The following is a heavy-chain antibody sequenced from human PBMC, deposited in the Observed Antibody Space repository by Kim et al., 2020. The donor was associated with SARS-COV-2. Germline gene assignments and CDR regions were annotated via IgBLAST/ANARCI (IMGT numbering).Heavy chain of an antibody. D-gene: IGHD5-12*01. CDR2: INPNSGGT. J-gene: IGHJ4*02. CDR1: GYTFTGYY. Sequence: ASVRVSCKASGYTFTGYYMHWVRQAPGQGLEWMGWINPNSGGTNYAQKFQGRVTMTRDTSISTAYMELSRLRSDDTAVYYCATLGRRWLQSPMVDYWGQGTLVTVSS. V-gene: IGHV1-2*02. CDR3: ATLGRRWLQSPMVDY.